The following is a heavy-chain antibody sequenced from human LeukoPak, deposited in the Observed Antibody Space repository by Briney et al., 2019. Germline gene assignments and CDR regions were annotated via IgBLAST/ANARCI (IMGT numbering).Heavy chain of an antibody. D-gene: IGHD3-22*01. V-gene: IGHV2-70*11. CDR3: ARIQTDSSGYYFGPDY. CDR1: GFSLSTRGMC. Sequence: RKSGPALVKPTQTLTLTCTFSGFSLSTRGMCVSWIRQPPGKALERLARIDWDDDKYYSTSLKTRLTISKDTSKNQVVLTMTNMDPVDTATYYCARIQTDSSGYYFGPDYWGQGTLVTVSS. J-gene: IGHJ4*02. CDR2: IDWDDDK.